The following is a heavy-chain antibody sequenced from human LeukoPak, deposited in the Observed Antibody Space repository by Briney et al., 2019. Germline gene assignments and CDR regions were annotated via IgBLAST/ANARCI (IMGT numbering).Heavy chain of an antibody. D-gene: IGHD3-16*02. CDR1: GGSISSYY. CDR3: AREKYYDYVWGSYRPPWYFDY. Sequence: SETLSLTCTVSGGSISSYYWSWIRQPAGKGLEWIGRIYTSGSTNYNPSLKSRVTISVDTSKNQFSLKLSSVTAADTAVYYCAREKYYDYVWGSYRPPWYFDYWGQGTLVTVSS. CDR2: IYTSGST. J-gene: IGHJ4*02. V-gene: IGHV4-4*07.